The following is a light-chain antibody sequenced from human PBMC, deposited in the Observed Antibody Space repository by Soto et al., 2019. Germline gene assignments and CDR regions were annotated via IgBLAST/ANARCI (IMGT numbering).Light chain of an antibody. CDR3: QQYGSSPST. CDR2: GAS. V-gene: IGKV3-20*01. J-gene: IGKJ2*01. Sequence: EIVLTQSPGTLSLSPGERATLSCRASQSVSSSYLAWYQQKPGQAPRLLLYGASSSATGSPDRFSGSGSRTDFTLTISRLEPEDVAGYYCQQYGSSPSTFGQGTKLEIK. CDR1: QSVSSSY.